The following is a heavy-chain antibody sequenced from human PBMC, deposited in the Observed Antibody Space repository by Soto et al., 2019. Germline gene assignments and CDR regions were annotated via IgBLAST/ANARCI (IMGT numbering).Heavy chain of an antibody. CDR2: IYYSGST. D-gene: IGHD3-10*01. CDR1: GGSITSSASY. V-gene: IGHV4-39*01. Sequence: QLQLQESGPGLVKPSETLSLTCTVSGGSITSSASYWGWIRQPPGKGLEWIGTIYYSGSTYYNPSLQSRVSISVDTSKNQLSLNLTSVTAADTAVYYCARHSRSIDYGSGSYSSDHWGQGTMVTVSS. CDR3: ARHSRSIDYGSGSYSSDH. J-gene: IGHJ4*02.